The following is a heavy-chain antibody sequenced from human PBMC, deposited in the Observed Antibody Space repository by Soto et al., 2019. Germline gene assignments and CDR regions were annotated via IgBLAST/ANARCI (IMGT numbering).Heavy chain of an antibody. V-gene: IGHV3-30-3*01. CDR2: ISYDGSNK. CDR3: ARTRAGTAELDY. CDR1: GFTFSSYA. D-gene: IGHD6-13*01. J-gene: IGHJ4*02. Sequence: QVQLVESGGGVVQPGRSLRLSCAASGFTFSSYAMHWVRQAPGKGLEWVAVISYDGSNKYYADSVKGRFTISRDNAKNTMYLQMHSMRAEDTAVYYCARTRAGTAELDYWGQGTLVTVSS.